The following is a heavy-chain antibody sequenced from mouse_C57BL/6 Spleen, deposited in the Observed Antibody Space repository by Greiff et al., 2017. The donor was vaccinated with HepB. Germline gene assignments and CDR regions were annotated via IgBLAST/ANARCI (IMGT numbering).Heavy chain of an antibody. CDR1: GYTFTDYN. CDR2: INPNNGGT. J-gene: IGHJ1*03. V-gene: IGHV1-18*01. Sequence: VQLQQSGPELVKPGASVKIPCKASGYTFTDYNMDWVKQSHGKSLEWIGDINPNNGGTIYNQKFKGKATWTVDKSSSTAYMELRSLTSEDTAVYYCARMVLFLRYWYFDVWGTGTTVTVSS. CDR3: ARMVLFLRYWYFDV. D-gene: IGHD1-1*01.